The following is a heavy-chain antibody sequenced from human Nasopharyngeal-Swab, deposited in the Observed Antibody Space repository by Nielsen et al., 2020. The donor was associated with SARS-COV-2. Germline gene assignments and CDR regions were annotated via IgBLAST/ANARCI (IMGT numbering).Heavy chain of an antibody. CDR2: INHSGST. V-gene: IGHV4-34*01. Sequence: WIRQPPGKGLEWIGEINHSGSTNYNPSLESRVTISVDTSKNQFSLKLSSVTAADTAVYYCARGSLRRYCSSTSCYASSWFDPWGQGTLVTVSS. CDR3: ARGSLRRYCSSTSCYASSWFDP. D-gene: IGHD2-2*01. J-gene: IGHJ5*02.